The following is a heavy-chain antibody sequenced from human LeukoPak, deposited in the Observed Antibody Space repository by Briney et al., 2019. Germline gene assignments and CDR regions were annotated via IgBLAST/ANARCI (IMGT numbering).Heavy chain of an antibody. D-gene: IGHD2-2*01. Sequence: GGSLRLSCAASGFTFSSYGMHWVRQAPGKGLEWVAVIWYDGSNKYYADSVRGRFTISRDNSKNTLYLQMNSLRAEDTAVYYCGRDMHYFYGMDGLGQGAKVNGFS. CDR3: GRDMHYFYGMDG. CDR1: GFTFSSYG. V-gene: IGHV3-33*01. J-gene: IGHJ6*02. CDR2: IWYDGSNK.